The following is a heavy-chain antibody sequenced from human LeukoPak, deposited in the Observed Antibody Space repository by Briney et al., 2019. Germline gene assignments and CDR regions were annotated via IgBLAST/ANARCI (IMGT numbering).Heavy chain of an antibody. D-gene: IGHD2-21*02. CDR3: ARDPEMTTILDY. CDR2: ISYDGSNK. V-gene: IGHV3-30-3*01. CDR1: GFTFSSYA. J-gene: IGHJ4*02. Sequence: GGSLRLSCAASGFTFSSYAMHWVRQAPGKGLEWVAVISYDGSNKYYADSVKGRFTISRDNSKNTLYLQMNSLRAEGTAVYYCARDPEMTTILDYWGQGTLVTVSS.